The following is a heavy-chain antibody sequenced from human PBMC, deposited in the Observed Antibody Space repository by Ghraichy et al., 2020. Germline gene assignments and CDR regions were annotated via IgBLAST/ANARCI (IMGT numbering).Heavy chain of an antibody. CDR3: ARRGVTMMEGAFDI. D-gene: IGHD3-22*01. CDR2: IYYSGRT. V-gene: IGHV4-39*01. CDR1: GGFISRSSYY. J-gene: IGHJ3*02. Sequence: SETLSLTCTVSGGFISRSSYYCVWIRQPPGKGLEWIGNIYYSGRTYYNPSLKSRVTISVDTSKNQFSLKLSSLTAADTAVYYCARRGVTMMEGAFDIWGQGTMVTVSS.